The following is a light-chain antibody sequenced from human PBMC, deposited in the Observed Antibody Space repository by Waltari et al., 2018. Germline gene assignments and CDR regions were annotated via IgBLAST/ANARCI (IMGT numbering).Light chain of an antibody. V-gene: IGLV2-14*03. CDR3: ASYTSSSTWV. J-gene: IGLJ3*02. CDR1: SSDVGGYNY. Sequence: QSALTQPASVSGSPGQSLTISCTGTSSDVGGYNYVSWYQQRPGKAPKVMIYDVSYRPSGVSNRFSGSKSGNMASLTISGLQAEDEADYYCASYTSSSTWVFGGGTKLTVL. CDR2: DVS.